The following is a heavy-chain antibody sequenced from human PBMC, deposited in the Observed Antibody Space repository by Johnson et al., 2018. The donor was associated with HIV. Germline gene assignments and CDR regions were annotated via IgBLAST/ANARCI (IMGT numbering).Heavy chain of an antibody. CDR3: ARGIIVSPDAFDF. V-gene: IGHV3-30*03. J-gene: IGHJ3*01. Sequence: QVQLVESGGGVVQPGRSLRLSCVVSGFNFSSYDIDWVRQAPGKGLEWLAAIPYDGSNKFYADSVQGRFTISRDNSKTTLSLQMNSLRREDTAVYYCARGIIVSPDAFDFWGLGTRVTVSS. CDR1: GFNFSSYD. D-gene: IGHD5/OR15-5a*01. CDR2: IPYDGSNK.